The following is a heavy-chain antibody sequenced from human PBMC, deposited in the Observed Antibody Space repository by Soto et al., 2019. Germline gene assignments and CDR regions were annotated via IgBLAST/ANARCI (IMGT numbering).Heavy chain of an antibody. Sequence: HPGGSLRLSCAASGFTFSGSAMHWVRQASGKGLEWVGRIRSKANSYATAYAASVKGRFTISRDDSKNTAYLQMNSLKTEDTAVYYCTRSYSNYGPESYYYSYMDVWGKGTTVTVSS. J-gene: IGHJ6*03. CDR2: IRSKANSYAT. V-gene: IGHV3-73*01. D-gene: IGHD4-4*01. CDR1: GFTFSGSA. CDR3: TRSYSNYGPESYYYSYMDV.